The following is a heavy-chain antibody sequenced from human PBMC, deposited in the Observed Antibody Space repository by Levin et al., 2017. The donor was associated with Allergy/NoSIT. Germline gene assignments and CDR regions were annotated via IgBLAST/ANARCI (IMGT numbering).Heavy chain of an antibody. CDR1: GLTVSDSY. CDR2: IYRTGDT. V-gene: IGHV3-66*02. D-gene: IGHD3-10*01. CDR3: AGAPESYYGSESDMHDF. Sequence: GESLKISCAVSGLTVSDSYMSWVRQAPGKGLEWVSVIYRTGDTYYTDSVKGRFIISRDISKNTLHLQMDSLRTEDTAMYYCAGAPESYYGSESDMHDFWGQGTLATVSS. J-gene: IGHJ4*02.